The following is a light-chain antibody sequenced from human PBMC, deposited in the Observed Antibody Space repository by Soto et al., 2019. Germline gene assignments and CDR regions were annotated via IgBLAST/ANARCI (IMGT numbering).Light chain of an antibody. J-gene: IGLJ2*01. Sequence: QSALTQPPSVSGSPGQSVTISCTGTSSDIGSYNRVSWYQQPPGTTPQLMIYEVKVRPSGVPDRFSGSKSGNTASLTISGLQAEDEADYYCTSYTNSDTVVFGGGTKLTVL. V-gene: IGLV2-18*02. CDR1: SSDIGSYNR. CDR3: TSYTNSDTVV. CDR2: EVK.